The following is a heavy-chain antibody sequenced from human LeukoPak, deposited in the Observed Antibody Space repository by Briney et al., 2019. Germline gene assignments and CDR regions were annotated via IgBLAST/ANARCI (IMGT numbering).Heavy chain of an antibody. Sequence: KPSETLSLTCAVYGGSFSGYYWSWIRQPPGKGLEWIGEINHSGSTNYNPSLKSRVTISVDTSKNQFSLKLSSVTAADTAVYYCARDQYYYDSSGYLGAFDIWGQGTMVTVSS. CDR1: GGSFSGYY. CDR3: ARDQYYYDSSGYLGAFDI. D-gene: IGHD3-22*01. J-gene: IGHJ3*02. V-gene: IGHV4-34*01. CDR2: INHSGST.